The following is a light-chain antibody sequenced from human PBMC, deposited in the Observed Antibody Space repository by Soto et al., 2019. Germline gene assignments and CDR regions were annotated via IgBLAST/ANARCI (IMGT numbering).Light chain of an antibody. CDR1: RSDVGGYNY. V-gene: IGLV2-8*01. Sequence: QSALTQPPSASGSPGQSVTLSCTGTRSDVGGYNYVSWYQQHPGKAPKLIIYEVSKRPSGVPDRFSGSKSGNTASLTVSGLQAEDEADYSCSSYAGSNNYVFGTGTKLTVL. CDR3: SSYAGSNNYV. J-gene: IGLJ1*01. CDR2: EVS.